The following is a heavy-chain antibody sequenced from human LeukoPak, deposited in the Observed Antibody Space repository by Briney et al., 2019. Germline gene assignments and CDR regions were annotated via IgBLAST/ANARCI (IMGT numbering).Heavy chain of an antibody. V-gene: IGHV3-7*01. Sequence: GGSLRLSCAASGFTFSSYWMTWVRQAPGKGLEWVAHIKQDGSEKNYVDSVKGRFTISRDNAKNSLLLQMDGLRAEDTAVYYCARDKMTGDSYFDYWGQGILVTVSS. CDR2: IKQDGSEK. CDR1: GFTFSSYW. D-gene: IGHD7-27*01. J-gene: IGHJ4*02. CDR3: ARDKMTGDSYFDY.